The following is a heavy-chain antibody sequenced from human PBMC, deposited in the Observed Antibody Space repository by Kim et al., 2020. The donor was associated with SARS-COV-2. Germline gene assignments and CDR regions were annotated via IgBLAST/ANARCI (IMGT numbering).Heavy chain of an antibody. J-gene: IGHJ6*02. D-gene: IGHD3-10*01. Sequence: SETLSLTCAVYGGSFSGYYWSWIRQPPGKGLEWIGEINHSGSTNYNPSLKSRVTISVDTSKNQFSLKLSSVTAADTAVYYCARAILWFGAGGMDVWGQGTTVTVSS. CDR1: GGSFSGYY. CDR3: ARAILWFGAGGMDV. CDR2: INHSGST. V-gene: IGHV4-34*01.